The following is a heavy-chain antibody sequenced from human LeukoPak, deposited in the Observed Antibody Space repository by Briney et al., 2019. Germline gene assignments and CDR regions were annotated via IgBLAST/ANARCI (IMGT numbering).Heavy chain of an antibody. CDR3: ARYCSGGSCYGWSMDDAFDI. D-gene: IGHD2-15*01. CDR2: INHSGST. V-gene: IGHV4-34*01. Sequence: PSETLSLTCAVYGGSFSGYYWSWIRQPPGKGLEWIGEINHSGSTNYNPSLKSRVTISVDTSKNQFSLKLSSVTAADTAVYYCARYCSGGSCYGWSMDDAFDIWGQGTMVTVSS. J-gene: IGHJ3*02. CDR1: GGSFSGYY.